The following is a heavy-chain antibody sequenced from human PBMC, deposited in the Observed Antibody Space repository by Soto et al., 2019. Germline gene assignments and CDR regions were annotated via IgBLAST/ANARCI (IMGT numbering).Heavy chain of an antibody. CDR2: IDGSGYST. CDR3: AKDNWAPNGGGWEFRFDP. J-gene: IGHJ5*02. Sequence: EVQLLESGGGLVQPGGSLRLSCAASGFTFSNYAMGWVRQAPGKGLEWVSSIDGSGYSTYYADSVKGRFTISRDNSKSTLYLKMNSLGAEDTAVYYCAKDNWAPNGGGWEFRFDPWGQGPWSPSPQ. D-gene: IGHD6-19*01. V-gene: IGHV3-23*01. CDR1: GFTFSNYA.